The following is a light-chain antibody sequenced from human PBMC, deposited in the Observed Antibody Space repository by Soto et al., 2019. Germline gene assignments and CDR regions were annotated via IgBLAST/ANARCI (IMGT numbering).Light chain of an antibody. CDR2: DAS. CDR3: QQYNSYSGT. V-gene: IGKV1-5*01. CDR1: QSISSW. Sequence: TLAASVGYRVTITCRASQSISSWLAWYQQKPGKAPKLLIYDASSLESGVPSRFSGSGSGTEFTLTISSLQPDDFATYYCQQYNSYSGTFGQGTKVDIK. J-gene: IGKJ1*01.